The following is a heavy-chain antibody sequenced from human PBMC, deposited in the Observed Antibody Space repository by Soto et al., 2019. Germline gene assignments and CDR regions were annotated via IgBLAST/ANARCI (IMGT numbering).Heavy chain of an antibody. D-gene: IGHD3-22*01. CDR2: IIPILGIA. CDR3: ATWYYYDSSGYS. Sequence: QVQLVQSGAEVKKPGSSVKVSCKASGGTFSSYTISWVRQAPGQGLEWMGRIIPILGIANYAQKFQGRVTITADKSTSTAYMELSSLKSEDTAVYYCATWYYYDSSGYSGGQGTLVTVSS. CDR1: GGTFSSYT. V-gene: IGHV1-69*02. J-gene: IGHJ4*02.